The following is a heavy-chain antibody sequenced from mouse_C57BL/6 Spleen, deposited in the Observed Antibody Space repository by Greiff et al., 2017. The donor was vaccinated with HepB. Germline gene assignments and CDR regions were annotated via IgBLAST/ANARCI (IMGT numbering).Heavy chain of an antibody. CDR3: ARREGYYYGSYWYFDV. J-gene: IGHJ1*03. CDR1: GYTFTGYW. CDR2: ILPGSGST. D-gene: IGHD1-1*01. V-gene: IGHV1-9*01. Sequence: VQLQQSGAELMKPGASVKLSCKATGYTFTGYWIEWVKQRPGHGLEWIGEILPGSGSTNYNEKFKGKATFTADTSSNTAYMQLSSLTTEDSAIYYCARREGYYYGSYWYFDVWGTRTTVTVSS.